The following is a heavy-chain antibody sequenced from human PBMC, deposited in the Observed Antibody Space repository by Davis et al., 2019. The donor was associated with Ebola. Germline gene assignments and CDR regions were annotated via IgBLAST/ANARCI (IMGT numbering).Heavy chain of an antibody. V-gene: IGHV3-11*06. CDR2: ISSSSSYI. J-gene: IGHJ6*02. CDR1: GFTFSDYY. D-gene: IGHD5-12*01. Sequence: GGSLRLSCAASGFTFSDYYMSWIRQAPGKGLEWVSSISSSSSYIYYADSVKGRFTFSRDNAKHSLYLQMHSLRAEDTAVYYCARGIRYSGYYYYGVDVWGQGTTVTVSS. CDR3: ARGIRYSGYYYYGVDV.